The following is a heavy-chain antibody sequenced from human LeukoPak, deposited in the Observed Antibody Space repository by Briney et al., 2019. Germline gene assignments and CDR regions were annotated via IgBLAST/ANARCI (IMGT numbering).Heavy chain of an antibody. CDR1: GFSLTTYG. Sequence: PGRSLRLSCAASGFSLTTYGTHWLRQAPGKGLEWVAVICYDGSRKFYGDSVKGRFTVSRDTSENTMYLQMNTLRVDDTAVYYCARDGGSGIDYWGQGTLVTVSS. J-gene: IGHJ4*02. V-gene: IGHV3-33*01. CDR2: ICYDGSRK. D-gene: IGHD3-10*01. CDR3: ARDGGSGIDY.